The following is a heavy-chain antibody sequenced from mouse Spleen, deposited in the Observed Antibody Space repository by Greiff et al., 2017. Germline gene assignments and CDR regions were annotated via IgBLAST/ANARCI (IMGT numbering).Heavy chain of an antibody. CDR2: ISYDGSN. V-gene: IGHV3-6*01. CDR3: ARENSVYYAMDY. J-gene: IGHJ4*01. CDR1: GYSITSGYY. Sequence: EVHLVESGPGLVKPSQSLPLTCSVTGYSITSGYYWNWIRQPPGNKPEWMGYISYDGSNNYNPSLKNRIPITRDTSKNQFFLKLNSVTTEDTATYYCARENSVYYAMDYWGQGTSVTVSS.